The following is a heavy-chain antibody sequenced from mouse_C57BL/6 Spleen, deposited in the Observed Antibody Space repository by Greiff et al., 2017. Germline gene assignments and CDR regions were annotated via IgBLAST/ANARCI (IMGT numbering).Heavy chain of an antibody. D-gene: IGHD4-1*01. V-gene: IGHV1-82*01. CDR2: IYPGDGDT. Sequence: QVQLQQSGPELVKPGDSVKISCKASGYAFSSSWMNWVKQRPGKGLEWIGRIYPGDGDTNYNGKFKGKATLTADKSSSTAYMQLSSLTSEDSAVYFCARKLTGTSWFAYWGQGTLVTVSA. J-gene: IGHJ3*01. CDR3: ARKLTGTSWFAY. CDR1: GYAFSSSW.